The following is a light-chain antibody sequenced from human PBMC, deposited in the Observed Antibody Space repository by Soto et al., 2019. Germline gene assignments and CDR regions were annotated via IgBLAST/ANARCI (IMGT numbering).Light chain of an antibody. Sequence: QSALTQPASVSGSPGQSITISCTGTSSDVGSHNLVSWYQQHPGQAPKLMIYEVSKRPLGVSARFSASKSGNTASLTISGLQADDDADYYCCSSGGSSPVFGRGTPLTVL. J-gene: IGLJ7*01. V-gene: IGLV2-23*02. CDR3: CSSGGSSPV. CDR1: SSDVGSHNL. CDR2: EVS.